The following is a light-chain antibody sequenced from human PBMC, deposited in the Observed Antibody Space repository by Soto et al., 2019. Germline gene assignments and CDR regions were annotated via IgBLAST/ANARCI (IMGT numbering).Light chain of an antibody. J-gene: IGKJ5*01. V-gene: IGKV1-5*01. CDR3: QQANSFPIT. CDR1: QSIAAS. CDR2: DVS. Sequence: DIQMTQSPSALSASVGDTVTITCRASQSIAASLAWYQHKPGEAPKLLIYDVSSLETGVPSRFSGSGSGTEFSLTIRGLQPDDFATYYCQQANSFPITFGQGTRLEIK.